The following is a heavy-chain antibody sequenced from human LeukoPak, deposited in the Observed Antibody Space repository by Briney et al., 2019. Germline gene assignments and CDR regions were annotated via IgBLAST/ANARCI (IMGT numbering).Heavy chain of an antibody. Sequence: SETLSLTCTVSGGSISSYYRSWIRQPPGKGLEWIGYIYYSGSTNYNPSLKSRVTISVDTSKNQFSLKLSSVTAADTAVYYCAALRGAYYYYGMDVWGKGTTVTVSS. V-gene: IGHV4-59*01. CDR1: GGSISSYY. CDR2: IYYSGST. J-gene: IGHJ6*04. CDR3: AALRGAYYYYGMDV. D-gene: IGHD3-10*01.